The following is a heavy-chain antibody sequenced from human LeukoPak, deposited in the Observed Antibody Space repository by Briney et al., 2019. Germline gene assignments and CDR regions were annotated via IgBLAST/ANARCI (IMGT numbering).Heavy chain of an antibody. Sequence: PGGSLRLSCAASGFTFSSYAMHWVRQAPGKGLEYVSAISSNGGGTYYANSVKGRFTISRDNSKNTLYLQMGSLRAEDMAVYYCARDRKMATNSWAFDIWGQGTMVTVSS. V-gene: IGHV3-64*01. CDR2: ISSNGGGT. CDR1: GFTFSSYA. J-gene: IGHJ3*02. D-gene: IGHD5-24*01. CDR3: ARDRKMATNSWAFDI.